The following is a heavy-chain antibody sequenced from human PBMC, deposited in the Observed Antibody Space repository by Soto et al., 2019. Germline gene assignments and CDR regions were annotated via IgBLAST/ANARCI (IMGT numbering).Heavy chain of an antibody. CDR1: GFTVSSNY. J-gene: IGHJ5*02. CDR3: ARVPFWSDYNWFDP. CDR2: IYSGGST. V-gene: IGHV3-53*01. D-gene: IGHD3-3*01. Sequence: EVQLVESGGGLIQPGGSLRLSCAASGFTVSSNYMSWVRQAPGKGLEWVSVIYSGGSTYYADSVKGRFTISRDNSKNTLYLQMNSLRAEDTAVYYCARVPFWSDYNWFDPWGQGTLVTVSS.